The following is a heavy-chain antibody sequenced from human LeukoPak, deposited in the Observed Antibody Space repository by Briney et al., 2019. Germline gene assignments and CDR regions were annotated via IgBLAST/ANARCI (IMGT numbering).Heavy chain of an antibody. J-gene: IGHJ3*02. Sequence: SETLSLTCTVSGGSLSSYYWSWIRQPPGKGLEWIGYIYYSGSTNYSPSLTSRVTISLDTSKNQFSLKLSSVTAADTAVYYWARQRWDSGGWYPDAFDIWGQGTMVTVSS. CDR3: ARQRWDSGGWYPDAFDI. D-gene: IGHD6-19*01. CDR2: IYYSGST. V-gene: IGHV4-59*08. CDR1: GGSLSSYY.